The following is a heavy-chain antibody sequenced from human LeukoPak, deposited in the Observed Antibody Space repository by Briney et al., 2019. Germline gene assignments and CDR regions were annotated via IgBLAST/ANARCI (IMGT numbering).Heavy chain of an antibody. J-gene: IGHJ4*02. CDR2: IWYDGSNK. V-gene: IGHV3-33*01. CDR3: ARGALGSRGYALDY. Sequence: GSLRLSCAASGFTFSSYGMHWVRQAPGKGLEWVAVIWYDGSNKYYADSVKGRFTISRDNSKNTLYLQMNSLRAEDTAVYYCARGALGSRGYALDYWGQGTLVTVSS. D-gene: IGHD5-12*01. CDR1: GFTFSSYG.